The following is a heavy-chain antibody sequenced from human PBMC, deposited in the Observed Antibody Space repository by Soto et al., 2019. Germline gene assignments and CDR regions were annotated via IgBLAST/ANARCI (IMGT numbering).Heavy chain of an antibody. CDR1: GYSFAGYW. D-gene: IGHD3-22*01. J-gene: IGHJ4*02. CDR2: IDPSDSQT. V-gene: IGHV5-10-1*01. Sequence: GESLKISRKGSGYSFAGYWITWVRQKPGKGLEWMGRIDPSDSQTYYSPSFRGHVTISATKSITTVFLQWSSLRASDTAMYYCARQIYDSDTGPNFQYYFDSWGQGTPVTVSS. CDR3: ARQIYDSDTGPNFQYYFDS.